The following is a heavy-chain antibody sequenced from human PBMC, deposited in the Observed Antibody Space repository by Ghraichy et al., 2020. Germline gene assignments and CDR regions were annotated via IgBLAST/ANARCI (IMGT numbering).Heavy chain of an antibody. CDR1: GFTFSSYA. D-gene: IGHD3-3*01. CDR3: AYLEREWFFPYGMDV. V-gene: IGHV3-23*01. CDR2: ISGSGGST. Sequence: GGSLRLSCAASGFTFSSYAMSWVRQAPGKGLEWVSAISGSGGSTYYADSVKGRFTISRDNSKNTLYLQMNSLRAEDTAVYYCAYLEREWFFPYGMDVWGQGTTVTVSS. J-gene: IGHJ6*02.